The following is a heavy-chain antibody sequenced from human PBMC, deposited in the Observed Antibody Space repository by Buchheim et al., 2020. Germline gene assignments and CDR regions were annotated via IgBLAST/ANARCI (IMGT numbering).Heavy chain of an antibody. CDR1: GFTFSSYA. CDR2: ISGSGGST. V-gene: IGHV3-23*01. J-gene: IGHJ4*02. CDR3: AKMGRPYYYDSSGYSTGGVYFDY. Sequence: EVQLLESGGGLVQPGGSLRLSCAASGFTFSSYAMSWVRQAPGKGLEWVSAISGSGGSTYYADSVKGRFTISSDSSKNTLYLQMNSLRAEDTAVYYCAKMGRPYYYDSSGYSTGGVYFDYWGQGTL. D-gene: IGHD3-22*01.